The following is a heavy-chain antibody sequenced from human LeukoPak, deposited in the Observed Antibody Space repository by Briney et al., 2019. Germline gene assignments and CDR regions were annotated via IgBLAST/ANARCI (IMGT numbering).Heavy chain of an antibody. CDR3: AKGGYDSSSWYGCYYYYGMDV. J-gene: IGHJ6*02. D-gene: IGHD6-13*01. Sequence: GGSLRLSCAASGFTFSSYGMHWVRQAPGKGLEWVAVISYDGSNKYYADSVKGRFTISRDNSKNTLYLQMNSLRAEDTAVYYCAKGGYDSSSWYGCYYYYGMDVWGQGTTVTVSS. CDR2: ISYDGSNK. CDR1: GFTFSSYG. V-gene: IGHV3-30*18.